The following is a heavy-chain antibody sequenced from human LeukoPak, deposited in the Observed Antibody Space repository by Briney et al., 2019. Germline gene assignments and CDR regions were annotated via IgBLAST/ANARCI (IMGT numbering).Heavy chain of an antibody. D-gene: IGHD2-2*01. CDR2: IYPGDSDT. CDR3: ARQYQLLQSSYYFDY. J-gene: IGHJ4*02. V-gene: IGHV5-51*01. CDR1: GYSFTSYW. Sequence: GESLKISCKGSGYSFTSYWIGWVRQMPGKGLEWMGIIYPGDSDTRYSPSFQGQVTISADKSVSTAYLQWSSLKASDTAMYYCARQYQLLQSSYYFDYWGQGTLVTVCS.